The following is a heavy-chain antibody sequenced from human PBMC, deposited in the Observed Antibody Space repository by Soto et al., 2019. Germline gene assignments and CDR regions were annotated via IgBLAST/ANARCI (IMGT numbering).Heavy chain of an antibody. V-gene: IGHV5-51*01. CDR3: ARHGGYCSSTSCLEGNYGMDV. CDR1: GYSFTSYW. Sequence: GESLKISCKGSGYSFTSYWIVWVRQMPGKGLEWMGIIYPGDSDTRYSPSFQGQVTISADKSISTAYLQWSSLKASDTAMYYCARHGGYCSSTSCLEGNYGMDVWGQGTTVTVSS. D-gene: IGHD2-2*01. CDR2: IYPGDSDT. J-gene: IGHJ6*02.